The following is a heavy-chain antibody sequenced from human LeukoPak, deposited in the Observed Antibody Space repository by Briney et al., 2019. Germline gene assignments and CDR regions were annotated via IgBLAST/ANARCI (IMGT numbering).Heavy chain of an antibody. CDR2: IYPGDSDT. CDR3: ARHSGPYSSSDY. CDR1: GSSFFSYW. V-gene: IGHV5-51*01. J-gene: IGHJ4*02. D-gene: IGHD3-22*01. Sequence: GESLKISCKGSGSSFFSYWIAWVRQMPGKGLERMGIIYPGDSDTRYSPSFQGQVTISADKSISTAYLQWSSLKASDTAMYYCARHSGPYSSSDYWGQGTLVTVSS.